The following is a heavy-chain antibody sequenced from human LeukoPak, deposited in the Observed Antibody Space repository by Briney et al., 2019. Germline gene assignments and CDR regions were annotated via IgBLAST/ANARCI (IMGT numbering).Heavy chain of an antibody. CDR2: IYYSRST. J-gene: IGHJ4*02. Sequence: SETLSLTCTVSGGSISSYYWSWIRQPPGKGLEWIGYIYYSRSTNYNPSLKSRVTISVDTSKNQFSLKLSSVTAADTAVYYCASSRGYSYGFDHWGQGTLVTVSS. D-gene: IGHD5-18*01. CDR3: ASSRGYSYGFDH. CDR1: GGSISSYY. V-gene: IGHV4-59*01.